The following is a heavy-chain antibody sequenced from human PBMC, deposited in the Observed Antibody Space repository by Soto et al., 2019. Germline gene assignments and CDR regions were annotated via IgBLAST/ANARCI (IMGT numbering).Heavy chain of an antibody. CDR2: IKQDGSEK. D-gene: IGHD3-22*01. CDR1: GFTFSSYW. Sequence: WGSLRLSCAASGFTFSSYWMSWVRQAPGKGLEWVANIKQDGSEKYYVDSVKGRFTISRDNAKNSLYLQMNSLRAEDTAVYYCARESHGYYDSSGYYQYFDYWGQGTLVTVSS. V-gene: IGHV3-7*05. CDR3: ARESHGYYDSSGYYQYFDY. J-gene: IGHJ4*02.